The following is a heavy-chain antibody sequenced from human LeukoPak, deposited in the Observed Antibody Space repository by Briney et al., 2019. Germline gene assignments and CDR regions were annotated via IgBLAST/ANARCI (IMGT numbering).Heavy chain of an antibody. CDR3: ARFGTAMANFDY. D-gene: IGHD5-18*01. Sequence: SETLSLTCAVYGGSFSGYYWSWIRQPPGKGLEWIGEINHSGSTNYNPSLKSRVTISVDTSKNQFSLKLSSVTAADTAVYYCARFGTAMANFDYWGQGTLVTVSS. CDR1: GGSFSGYY. J-gene: IGHJ4*02. V-gene: IGHV4-34*01. CDR2: INHSGST.